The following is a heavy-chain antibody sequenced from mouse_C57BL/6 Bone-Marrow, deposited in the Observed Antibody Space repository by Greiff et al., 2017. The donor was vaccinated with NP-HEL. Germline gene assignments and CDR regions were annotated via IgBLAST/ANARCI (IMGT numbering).Heavy chain of an antibody. J-gene: IGHJ2*01. CDR3: TRFPAAYYFDY. V-gene: IGHV5-9-1*02. Sequence: EVNLVESGEGLVKPGGSLKLSCAASGFTFSSCAMSWVRQTPEKRLEWVAYISSGGDYIYYADTVKGRFTISRDNARNTLYLQMSSLKSEDTAMYYCTRFPAAYYFDYWGQGTTLTVSS. CDR1: GFTFSSCA. CDR2: ISSGGDYI.